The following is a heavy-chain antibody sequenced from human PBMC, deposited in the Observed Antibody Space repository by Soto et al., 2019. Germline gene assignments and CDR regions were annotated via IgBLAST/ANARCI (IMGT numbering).Heavy chain of an antibody. CDR1: GASISSYH. J-gene: IGHJ6*03. Sequence: QVQLQEPGPGLVKPSETLSLTCTVSGASISSYHWSWIRQTPGKGLEWIGYIYYSGSANYNPSRKIRVTFSVGTSKNQGSLKLSSVTAADTGVYYCAAAVPAEYVFPYYYMDVWGKGTTVTVSS. CDR2: IYYSGSA. V-gene: IGHV4-59*01. CDR3: AAAVPAEYVFPYYYMDV. D-gene: IGHD3-16*01.